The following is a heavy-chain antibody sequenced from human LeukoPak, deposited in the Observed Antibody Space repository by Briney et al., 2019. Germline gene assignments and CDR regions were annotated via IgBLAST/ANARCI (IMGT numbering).Heavy chain of an antibody. J-gene: IGHJ4*02. CDR1: GGSFSGYY. V-gene: IGHV4-34*01. CDR2: INHSGSS. Sequence: SEALSLTCAVYGGSFSGYYWTWIRQPPGKGLEWIGEINHSGSSNYNPSLKSRVTISVDTSKNQFSLKLTSVTAADTAVYYCARSYNRVVLLYYWGQGTLVTVSS. CDR3: ARSYNRVVLLYY. D-gene: IGHD3-10*01.